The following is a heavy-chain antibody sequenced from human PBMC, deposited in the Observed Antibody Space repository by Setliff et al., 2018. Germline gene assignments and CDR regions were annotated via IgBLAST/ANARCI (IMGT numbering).Heavy chain of an antibody. D-gene: IGHD6-19*01. J-gene: IGHJ6*04. V-gene: IGHV1-46*01. CDR3: ARGTPRRSSGWDLDY. CDR1: GYTFTSHY. CDR2: INPSSGRT. Sequence: ASVKVSCKASGYTFTSHYMHWVRQAPGLGLEWMGTINPSSGRTSYAQKFQGRVTMSVDTSKNQFSLKLSSVTAADTAVYYCARGTPRRSSGWDLDYWAKGTTVTVSS.